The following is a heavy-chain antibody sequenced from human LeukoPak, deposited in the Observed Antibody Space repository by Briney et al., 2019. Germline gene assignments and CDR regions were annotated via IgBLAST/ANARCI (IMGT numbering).Heavy chain of an antibody. CDR3: ARGPPYDYDSSGYYRFDY. V-gene: IGHV4-34*01. J-gene: IGHJ4*02. CDR2: INHSGRT. CDR1: SGSFSGYY. D-gene: IGHD3-22*01. Sequence: KPSETLSLTCAVNSGSFSGYYWTWIRQPPGKGLEWIGEINHSGRTKCTPSLESRVTISGDTSKKQFSLKLSYVTAADTAVYYCARGPPYDYDSSGYYRFDYWGQGILVTVSA.